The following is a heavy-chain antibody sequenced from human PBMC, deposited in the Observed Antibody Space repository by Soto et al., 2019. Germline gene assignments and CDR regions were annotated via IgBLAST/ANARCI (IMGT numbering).Heavy chain of an antibody. V-gene: IGHV3-11*01. CDR3: VRVGTRLGYSHAA. CDR2: ISTSGSTK. Sequence: QVQLVESGGGLVKPGGSLRVSCAASGFIFSDYYMSWIRQAPGKGLEWVSYISTSGSTKYYADSVKGRFTISRDNAKNSLYLQMNSLRAEDTAVYYCVRVGTRLGYSHAAWGQGTLVTVSA. J-gene: IGHJ4*02. CDR1: GFIFSDYY. D-gene: IGHD5-18*01.